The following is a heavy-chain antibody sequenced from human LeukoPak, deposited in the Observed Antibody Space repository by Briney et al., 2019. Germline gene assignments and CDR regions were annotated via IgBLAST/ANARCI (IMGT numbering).Heavy chain of an antibody. CDR3: ARDRRYSRILDP. Sequence: GASVKVSCKASGYTFTGYYMHWVRQAPGQGLEWMGWINPKSGGTNYAQKFQGRVTMTRDTSISTAYMELSRLRSDDTAVYYCARDRRYSRILDPWGQGTLVTVSS. D-gene: IGHD3-16*02. V-gene: IGHV1-2*02. CDR1: GYTFTGYY. J-gene: IGHJ5*02. CDR2: INPKSGGT.